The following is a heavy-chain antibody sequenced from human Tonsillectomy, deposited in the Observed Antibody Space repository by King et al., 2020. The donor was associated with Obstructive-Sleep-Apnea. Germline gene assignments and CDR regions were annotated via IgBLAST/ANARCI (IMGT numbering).Heavy chain of an antibody. CDR1: GFTFSASW. Sequence: VQLVESGGGLVQPGGSLRLSCAASGFTFSASWMRWVRQAPGKGLEWVARIKAEGSEIYYSDSVKGRFTISRDNAKSALYLQMNSLSAEDTTLDYCARDVSTGAFDYWGQGTLVTVSS. J-gene: IGHJ4*02. CDR2: IKAEGSEI. D-gene: IGHD1-1*01. CDR3: ARDVSTGAFDY. V-gene: IGHV3-7*01.